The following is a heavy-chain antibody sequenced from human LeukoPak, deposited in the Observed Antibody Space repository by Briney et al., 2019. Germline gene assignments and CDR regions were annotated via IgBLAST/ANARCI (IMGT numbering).Heavy chain of an antibody. Sequence: ASVKVSCKVSGYTLTELSMHWVRQAPGKGLEWMGGFDPEDGETIYAQKFQGRVTMTEDTSTDTAYMELSSLRSEDTAVYYCATVELRFLEWLFPPVFDYWGQGTLVTVSS. V-gene: IGHV1-24*01. D-gene: IGHD3-3*01. J-gene: IGHJ4*02. CDR2: FDPEDGET. CDR1: GYTLTELS. CDR3: ATVELRFLEWLFPPVFDY.